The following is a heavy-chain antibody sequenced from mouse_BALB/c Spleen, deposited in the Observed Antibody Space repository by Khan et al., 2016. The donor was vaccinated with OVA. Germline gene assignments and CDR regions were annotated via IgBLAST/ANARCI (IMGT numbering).Heavy chain of an antibody. J-gene: IGHJ3*01. CDR1: GYTFTDYS. V-gene: IGHV1-76*01. CDR3: ARRNYCGYTFAY. CDR2: ISPGSGDT. D-gene: IGHD1-2*01. Sequence: QVQLQQSGAELARPGASVKLSCTASGYTFTDYSINWVKQRTGQGLEWIGEISPGSGDTYYNERFMGKATLTADKSSSTAYMQLSSLTSEAPAFYFCARRNYCGYTFAYWGQGTLVTVSA.